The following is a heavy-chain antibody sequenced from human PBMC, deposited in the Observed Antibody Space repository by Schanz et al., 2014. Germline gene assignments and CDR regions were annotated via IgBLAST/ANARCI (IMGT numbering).Heavy chain of an antibody. CDR2: ISSDGSNK. CDR1: GFTLSRYT. D-gene: IGHD6-19*01. CDR3: ARGEGSLYSSGWYWFDP. V-gene: IGHV3-30*04. J-gene: IGHJ5*02. Sequence: VQLVESGGGLVQPGGSLRLSCAASGFTLSRYTMHWVRQAPGKGLEWVAVISSDGSNKYYADSVKGRFTISRENSKNSLYLQMNSLRDEDTAVYYCARGEGSLYSSGWYWFDPWGQGTLVTVSS.